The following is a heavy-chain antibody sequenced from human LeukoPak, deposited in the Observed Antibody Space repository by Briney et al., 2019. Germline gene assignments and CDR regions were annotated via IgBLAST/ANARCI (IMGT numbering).Heavy chain of an antibody. CDR1: GFTFSSYA. D-gene: IGHD6-13*01. CDR2: ISYDGSNK. CDR3: ARGTEAGYSSSWSSDLDAFDI. Sequence: GRSLRLSCAASGFTFSSYAMHWVRQAPGKGLEWVAVISYDGSNKYCADSVKGRFTISRDNSKNTLYLQMNSLRAEDTAVYYCARGTEAGYSSSWSSDLDAFDIWGQGTMVTVSS. V-gene: IGHV3-30-3*01. J-gene: IGHJ3*02.